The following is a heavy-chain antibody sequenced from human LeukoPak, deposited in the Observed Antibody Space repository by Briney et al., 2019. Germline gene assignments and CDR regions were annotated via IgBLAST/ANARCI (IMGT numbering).Heavy chain of an antibody. J-gene: IGHJ4*02. V-gene: IGHV4-59*01. D-gene: IGHD2-8*01. CDR3: ARDRGCTNGVCYRDFDY. CDR1: GGSISSYY. Sequence: SETLSLTCTVSGGSISSYYWNWIRQPPGKGLEWIGYICNSGSTKYNPSLKSRVTISVDTSKNQFSLKLSSVTAADTAVYYCARDRGCTNGVCYRDFDYWGQGTLVTVSS. CDR2: ICNSGST.